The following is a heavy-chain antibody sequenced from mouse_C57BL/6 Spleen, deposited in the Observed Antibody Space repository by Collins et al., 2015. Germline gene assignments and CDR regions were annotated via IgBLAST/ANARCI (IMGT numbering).Heavy chain of an antibody. CDR3: ARRHYVGY. V-gene: IGHV9-1*02. Sequence: QIQLVQSGPELKKPGETVKISCKASGYTFTNYGMNWVKQAPGKGLKWMGWINTYTGEPTYADDFKGRFAFSLETSASTAYLQINNLKNEDMATYFCARRHYVGYWGQGTTLTVSS. J-gene: IGHJ2*01. CDR2: INTYTGEP. CDR1: GYTFTNYG.